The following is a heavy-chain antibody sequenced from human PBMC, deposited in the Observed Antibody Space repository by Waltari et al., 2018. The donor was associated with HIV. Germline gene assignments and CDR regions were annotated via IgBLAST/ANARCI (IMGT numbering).Heavy chain of an antibody. CDR3: ARVVASAGLRFDR. CDR2: IDYTGRA. Sequence: QVQLQESGPGLVKPSETLSLTCSVSGASVGSGSYYWSWMRPPPGKGLEWIGNIDYTGRANYNPSLKTRVTISADTSKNHLSLKLTSVTAGDTAIYYCARVVASAGLRFDRWGQGSLVTVSS. J-gene: IGHJ5*02. CDR1: GASVGSGSYY. V-gene: IGHV4-61*03. D-gene: IGHD2-21*01.